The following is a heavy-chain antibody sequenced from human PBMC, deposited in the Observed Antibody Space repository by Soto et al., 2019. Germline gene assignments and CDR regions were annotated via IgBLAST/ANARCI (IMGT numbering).Heavy chain of an antibody. Sequence: EVQLVQSGGGLVQPGGSLKLSCVASGFNLSGSAIHWVRQASGRGLEWVGRITSKANNYATSSAESVKGRFAISRDDSKNTAYLQMTSLKTDDTAVYFCTRGCVGRRCYFAPWGQGTLVTVSS. CDR1: GFNLSGSA. V-gene: IGHV3-73*01. CDR3: TRGCVGRRCYFAP. CDR2: ITSKANNYAT. D-gene: IGHD2-21*01. J-gene: IGHJ5*02.